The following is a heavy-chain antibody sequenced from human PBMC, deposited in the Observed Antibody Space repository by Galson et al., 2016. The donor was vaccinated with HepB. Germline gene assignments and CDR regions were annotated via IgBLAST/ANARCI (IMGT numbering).Heavy chain of an antibody. J-gene: IGHJ4*02. D-gene: IGHD2-21*01. CDR2: VYWDDDE. CDR3: AHTSTYHSNSYSE. V-gene: IGHV2-5*02. CDR1: GLSLSTNGVG. Sequence: PALVKPTQTLTLTCSFSGLSLSTNGVGLGWIRQPPGKALEWLALVYWDDDERYNPSLQNRLSITKDTSNTQVVLTMTNMDPVDTATYYCAHTSTYHSNSYSEWGLGTLVTVSS.